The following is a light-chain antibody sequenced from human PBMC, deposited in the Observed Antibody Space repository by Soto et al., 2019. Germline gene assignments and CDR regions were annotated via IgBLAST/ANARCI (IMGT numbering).Light chain of an antibody. CDR3: QQSYSSPPT. V-gene: IGKV1-39*01. CDR1: QSIVRY. CDR2: AAS. J-gene: IGKJ1*01. Sequence: DIQMTQSPSSLSTSVGDRVTITCRSSQSIVRYLNWYQQKPGKAPKLLIYAASSLQSGVPSRFSGSGSGTDLTLTISSLQPEDFATYYCQQSYSSPPTFGQGTKVEIK.